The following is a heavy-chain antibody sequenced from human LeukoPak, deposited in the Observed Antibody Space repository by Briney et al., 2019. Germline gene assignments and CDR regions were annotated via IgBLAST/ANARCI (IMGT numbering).Heavy chain of an antibody. CDR2: ISAGGDAT. D-gene: IGHD4-11*01. Sequence: GGSLRLSCAASRFTFSNFPMGWVRQAPGRGLEWVSAISAGGDATFYADSVRGRFTISRDNAKRSLYLEMASLRVEDTAVFYCARDPYKNKDYTNYGAFDIWGQGTMVTVSS. J-gene: IGHJ3*02. CDR1: RFTFSNFP. CDR3: ARDPYKNKDYTNYGAFDI. V-gene: IGHV3-23*01.